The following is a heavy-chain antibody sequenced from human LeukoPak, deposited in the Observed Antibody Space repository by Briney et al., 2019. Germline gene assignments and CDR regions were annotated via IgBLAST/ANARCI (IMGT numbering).Heavy chain of an antibody. Sequence: GESLKISCKGSGYVFSSYWIAWVRHMPGKGLEWMGIIYPGDSDIRYSPSFQGQVTISADKSISTAYLRWSSLKASDTAMYYCARLGYCSGGSCYLETAYFDYWGQGTLVTVSS. J-gene: IGHJ4*02. CDR2: IYPGDSDI. CDR1: GYVFSSYW. V-gene: IGHV5-51*01. CDR3: ARLGYCSGGSCYLETAYFDY. D-gene: IGHD2-15*01.